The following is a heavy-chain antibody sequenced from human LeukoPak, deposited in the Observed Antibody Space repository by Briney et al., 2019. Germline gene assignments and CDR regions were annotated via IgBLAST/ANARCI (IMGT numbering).Heavy chain of an antibody. V-gene: IGHV3-30*02. CDR1: GFTFSSYG. J-gene: IGHJ4*02. Sequence: GGSLRLSCAASGFTFSSYGMHWVRQAPGKGLEWVAFIRYDGSNKYYADSVKGRFTISRDNSKNTLYLQMNSLRAEDTAVYYCAKDGSTMVRGVTLPFPDYWGQGTLVTVSS. D-gene: IGHD3-10*01. CDR3: AKDGSTMVRGVTLPFPDY. CDR2: IRYDGSNK.